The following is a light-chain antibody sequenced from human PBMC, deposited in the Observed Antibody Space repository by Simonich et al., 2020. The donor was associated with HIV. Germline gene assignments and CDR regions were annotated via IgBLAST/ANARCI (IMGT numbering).Light chain of an antibody. V-gene: IGKV3D-15*01. CDR1: QSVNSN. CDR2: GSS. CDR3: QQRSNWPIT. J-gene: IGKJ5*01. Sequence: EIVMTQSPATLSVSPGERVTLSCRASQSVNSNLAWYQQKPGQAPRLFIYGSSIRATGIPARFSGSGSGTEFTLTISSLQSEDFAVYYCQQRSNWPITFGQGTRLEIK.